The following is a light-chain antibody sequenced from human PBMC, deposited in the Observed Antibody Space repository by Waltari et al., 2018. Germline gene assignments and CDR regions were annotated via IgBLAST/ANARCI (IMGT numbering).Light chain of an antibody. J-gene: IGKJ1*01. Sequence: EIVITQSPATLSVSPGERATLSCRASQSVSSNLAWYQQKPGQAPRLLIYGASTRATGIPARFSGSGSGTEFTLTISSLQSEDFAVYSCQQYNNWPGTFGQGTKVEIK. V-gene: IGKV3-15*01. CDR1: QSVSSN. CDR3: QQYNNWPGT. CDR2: GAS.